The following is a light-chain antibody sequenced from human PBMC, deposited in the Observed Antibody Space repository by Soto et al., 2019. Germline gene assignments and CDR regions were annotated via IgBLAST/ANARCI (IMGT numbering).Light chain of an antibody. Sequence: EIVMTPSPATLSVSPVERATLSCRASQSVSSDLAWYHQKPGQAPRLLIYAASSRATGIPDRFSGSGSGTDFTLTIDGLEPEDFVVYYCQQYGYSPITFGQGTRLEIK. CDR1: QSVSSD. J-gene: IGKJ5*01. CDR3: QQYGYSPIT. CDR2: AAS. V-gene: IGKV3-20*01.